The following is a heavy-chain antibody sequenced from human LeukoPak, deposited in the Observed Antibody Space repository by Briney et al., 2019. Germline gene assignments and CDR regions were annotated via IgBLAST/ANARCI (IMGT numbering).Heavy chain of an antibody. CDR2: ISSSRSYI. V-gene: IGHV3-21*01. CDR3: ARFIAAPYYFDY. D-gene: IGHD6-13*01. CDR1: GFTFSNYN. Sequence: PGESLRLSCAASGFTFSNYNMNWVRQAPGKGLEWVSFISSSRSYIYYADSVKGRFTISRDNAKNSLYLQMNSLRAEDTAVYYCARFIAAPYYFDYWGRGTLVTVSS. J-gene: IGHJ4*02.